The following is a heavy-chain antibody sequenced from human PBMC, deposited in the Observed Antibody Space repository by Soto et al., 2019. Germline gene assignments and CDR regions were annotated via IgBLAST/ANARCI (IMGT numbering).Heavy chain of an antibody. CDR1: GFTFSSFA. V-gene: IGHV3-23*01. CDR3: ANVRPGLVVPPGVACDY. Sequence: VQLLESGGGLVQPGGSLRLACAASGFTFSSFAMNWVRQAPGKGLEWVSAISNGGGSTFYADSVRGRFTISRDNSKNTLFLQMNSLRAEDTAVYYCANVRPGLVVPPGVACDYWGQGTLVTVSS. CDR2: ISNGGGST. J-gene: IGHJ4*02. D-gene: IGHD2-15*01.